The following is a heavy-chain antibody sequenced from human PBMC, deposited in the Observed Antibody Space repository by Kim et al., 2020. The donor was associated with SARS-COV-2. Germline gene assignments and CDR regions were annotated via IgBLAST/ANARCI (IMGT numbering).Heavy chain of an antibody. CDR1: GGSISSGGYY. D-gene: IGHD3-22*01. CDR2: IYYSGST. Sequence: SETLSLTCTVSGGSISSGGYYWSWIRQHPGKGLEWIGYIYYSGSTYYNPSLKSRVTISVDTSKNQFSLKLSSVTAADTAVYYCARDYLVSSGYYHRRYFDYWGQGTLVTVSS. V-gene: IGHV4-31*03. J-gene: IGHJ4*02. CDR3: ARDYLVSSGYYHRRYFDY.